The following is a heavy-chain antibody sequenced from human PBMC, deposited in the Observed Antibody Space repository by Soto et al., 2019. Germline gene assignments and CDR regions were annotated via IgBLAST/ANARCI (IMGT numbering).Heavy chain of an antibody. CDR1: GFTFSSYS. Sequence: PGGSLRLSCAASGFTFSSYSMNWVRQAPGKGLEWVSYISRSSSSMYYADSVRGRFTISRDNAYNSLYLQMNSLRDEDTAVYYCARADYDTSGYSFDYWGQGALVTVSS. V-gene: IGHV3-48*02. CDR3: ARADYDTSGYSFDY. D-gene: IGHD3-22*01. J-gene: IGHJ4*02. CDR2: ISRSSSSM.